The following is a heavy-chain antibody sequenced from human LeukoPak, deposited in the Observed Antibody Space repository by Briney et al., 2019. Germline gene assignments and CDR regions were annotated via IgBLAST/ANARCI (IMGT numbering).Heavy chain of an antibody. CDR2: IHPGDYDT. J-gene: IGHJ4*02. Sequence: GESLQISCKGSGYSFTSHWIGWVRQMPEKGLEWMGIIHPGDYDTRYSPSFQGQVTISADRSITTAYLQWSSLKASDTAIYYCARHESTLSSSFNFWGQGSLVCVSS. V-gene: IGHV5-51*01. CDR3: ARHESTLSSSFNF. CDR1: GYSFTSHW. D-gene: IGHD6-13*01.